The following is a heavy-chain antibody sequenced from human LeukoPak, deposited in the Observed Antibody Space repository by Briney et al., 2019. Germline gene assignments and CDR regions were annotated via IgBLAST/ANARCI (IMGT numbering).Heavy chain of an antibody. V-gene: IGHV4-59*01. J-gene: IGHJ2*01. D-gene: IGHD1-14*01. CDR3: ARDLWGTRLDFDL. CDR1: GGSISSYY. CDR2: IFYSGNT. Sequence: SETLSLTCTVSGGSISSYYWSWIRQPPGKGLEWIGFIFYSGNTNYNPSLKSRVTISVDTSKNQFSLKLSSVTAADTAVYYCARDLWGTRLDFDLWGRGTLVTVSS.